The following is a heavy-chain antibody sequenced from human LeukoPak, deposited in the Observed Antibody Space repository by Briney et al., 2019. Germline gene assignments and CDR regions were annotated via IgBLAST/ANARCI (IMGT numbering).Heavy chain of an antibody. D-gene: IGHD6-19*01. V-gene: IGHV1-2*06. CDR1: GYTFTGYY. CDR2: INPNSGGT. CDR3: VIAVAGTYFDY. J-gene: IGHJ4*02. Sequence: ASVKVSCKASGYTFTGYYMHWVRQAPGQGLEWMGRINPNSGGTNYAQKFQGRVTMTRDTSISTAYMELSGLRSDDTAVYYCVIAVAGTYFDYWGQGTLVTVSS.